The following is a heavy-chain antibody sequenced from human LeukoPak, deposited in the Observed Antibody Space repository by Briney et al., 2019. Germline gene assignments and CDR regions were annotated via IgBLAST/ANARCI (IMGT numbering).Heavy chain of an antibody. CDR2: IKQDGSEK. CDR1: GFTFSSYW. D-gene: IGHD3-3*01. CDR3: ARGKGHVLRFLEWKNQWYYFDY. V-gene: IGHV3-7*01. Sequence: AGGSLRLSCAASGFTFSSYWMSWVRQAPGKGLEWVANIKQDGSEKYYVDSVKGRFTISRDNAKNSLYLQMNSLRAEDTAVYYCARGKGHVLRFLEWKNQWYYFDYWGQGTLVTVSS. J-gene: IGHJ4*02.